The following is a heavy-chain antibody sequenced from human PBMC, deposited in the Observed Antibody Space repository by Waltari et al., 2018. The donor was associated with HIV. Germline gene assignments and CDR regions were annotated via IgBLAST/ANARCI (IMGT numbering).Heavy chain of an antibody. V-gene: IGHV1-2*02. Sequence: QVQLVQPGAAVTKPGASVKVSCKPSGSSFTGYYMHWVRHAPRQGREWMGWINHSSGGTNYAQKFQGRVTMTRDTSISTAYMELSRLRSDDTAVYYCARVSRRFFLEWLSLVYWGQGTLVTVSS. CDR2: INHSSGGT. D-gene: IGHD3-3*01. CDR3: ARVSRRFFLEWLSLVY. J-gene: IGHJ4*02. CDR1: GSSFTGYY.